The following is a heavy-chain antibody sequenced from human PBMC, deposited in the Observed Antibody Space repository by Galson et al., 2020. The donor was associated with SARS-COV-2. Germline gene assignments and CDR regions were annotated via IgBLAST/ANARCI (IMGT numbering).Heavy chain of an antibody. CDR2: ITSSSTT. CDR1: GFTFSSYN. CDR3: SRGLSSSWPLSDF. J-gene: IGHJ4*02. V-gene: IGHV3-48*02. D-gene: IGHD6-13*01. Sequence: GESLKISCAASGFTFSSYNMNWVRQAPGKGLEWVSFITSSSTTYYAASVKGRFTISRDNAKNSLYLQMSGLRDDDTALYYCSRGLSSSWPLSDFWGQGALVTVSS.